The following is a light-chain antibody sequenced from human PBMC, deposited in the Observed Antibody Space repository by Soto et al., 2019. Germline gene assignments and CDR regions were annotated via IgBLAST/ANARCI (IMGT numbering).Light chain of an antibody. CDR1: SSDVGAYNF. J-gene: IGLJ1*01. Sequence: QSVLAQPPSVSGSPGQSIAISCTGTSSDVGAYNFVSWYQQHPGKAPKLMIYDVDNRPSGVSNRLSGSKSGNTASLTISGLQAEDEADYYCSSYTTTSTDVFGTGTKVTVL. CDR3: SSYTTTSTDV. CDR2: DVD. V-gene: IGLV2-14*03.